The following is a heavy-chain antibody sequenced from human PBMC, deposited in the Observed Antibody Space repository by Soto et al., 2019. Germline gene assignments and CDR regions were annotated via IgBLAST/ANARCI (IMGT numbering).Heavy chain of an antibody. CDR2: VYYSGST. J-gene: IGHJ6*02. Sequence: QVQLQESGPGLVKPSQTLSLTCTVSGGSISSGGYYWSWIRQHPGKGLEWIWYVYYSGSTYYNPSLKSRVTISVDTSKNQFYLKLSSVTAADTAVYYCASTSGYDTYNDYYYYYGMDVWGQGTTVTVSS. V-gene: IGHV4-31*03. CDR1: GGSISSGGYY. CDR3: ASTSGYDTYNDYYYYYGMDV. D-gene: IGHD5-12*01.